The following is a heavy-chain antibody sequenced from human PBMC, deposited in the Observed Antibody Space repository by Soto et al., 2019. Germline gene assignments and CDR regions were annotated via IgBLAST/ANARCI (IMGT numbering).Heavy chain of an antibody. CDR2: IYYSGST. D-gene: IGHD3-10*01. V-gene: IGHV4-30-4*01. Sequence: SETLSLTCTVSGGSISSGDYYWSCIRQPPGKGLEWIGYIYYSGSTYYNPSLKSRVTISVDTSKTEFSLKLSSVTAADSAVYYCARDRGCSFDYWGQGTLVTVSS. CDR1: GGSISSGDYY. J-gene: IGHJ4*02. CDR3: ARDRGCSFDY.